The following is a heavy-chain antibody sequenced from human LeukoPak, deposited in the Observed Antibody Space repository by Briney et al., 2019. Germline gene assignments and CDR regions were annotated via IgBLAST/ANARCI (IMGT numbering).Heavy chain of an antibody. V-gene: IGHV4-59*08. CDR2: IYYTGRT. D-gene: IGHD5-24*01. CDR1: GGPISPYY. Sequence: PSETLSLTCTVSGGPISPYYWSWIRQPPGKGLEWVGYIYYTGRTNYNPSLKSRLTISEGASRNQFSLILTSPTAADTAAYYCARHRDGYDYPLDYWGHGTLVTVSS. J-gene: IGHJ4*01. CDR3: ARHRDGYDYPLDY.